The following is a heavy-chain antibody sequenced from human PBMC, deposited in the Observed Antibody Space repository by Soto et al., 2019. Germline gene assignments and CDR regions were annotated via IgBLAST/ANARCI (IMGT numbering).Heavy chain of an antibody. CDR3: PRDRESLFTSYYDSSGYRGYFDY. CDR2: IYHSGST. CDR1: GYSISSGYY. V-gene: IGHV4-38-2*02. Sequence: SETLSLTCTVSGYSISSGYYWGWIRQPPGKGLEWIGSIYHSGSTYYNPSLKSRVTISVDTSKNQFSLKLSSVTAADTAVYYCPRDRESLFTSYYDSSGYRGYFDYWGQGT. J-gene: IGHJ4*02. D-gene: IGHD3-22*01.